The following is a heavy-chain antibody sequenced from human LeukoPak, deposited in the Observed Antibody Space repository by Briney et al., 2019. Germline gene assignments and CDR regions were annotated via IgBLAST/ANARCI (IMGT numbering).Heavy chain of an antibody. D-gene: IGHD2-21*02. CDR3: ARDLGVNCGGDCYPHDY. V-gene: IGHV3-7*01. Sequence: GGSLRLSCVASGITFRNYWMSWVRQAPGKGLEWVANINQDSSEKYYVDSVKGRFTISRDNAKNSLYLQLNTLRPEDTAVYYCARDLGVNCGGDCYPHDYWGQGTLVTVSS. J-gene: IGHJ4*02. CDR1: GITFRNYW. CDR2: INQDSSEK.